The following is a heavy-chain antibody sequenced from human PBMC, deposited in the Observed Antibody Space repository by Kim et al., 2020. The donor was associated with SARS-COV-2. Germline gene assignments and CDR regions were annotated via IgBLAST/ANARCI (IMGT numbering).Heavy chain of an antibody. D-gene: IGHD6-13*01. CDR3: ARRVNQYSSSWWGFDP. V-gene: IGHV1-3*01. J-gene: IGHJ5*02. CDR1: GYTFTSYA. Sequence: ASVKVSCKASGYTFTSYAMHWVRQAPGQRLEWMGWINAGNGNTKYSQKFQGRVTITRDTSASTAYMELSSLRSEDTAVYYCARRVNQYSSSWWGFDPWGQGTLVTVSS. CDR2: INAGNGNT.